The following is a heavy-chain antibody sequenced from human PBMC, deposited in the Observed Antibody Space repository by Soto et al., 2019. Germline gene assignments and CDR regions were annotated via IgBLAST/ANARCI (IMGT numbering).Heavy chain of an antibody. Sequence: EVQLVESGGGLVKPGGSLRLSCAASGFTFSSYSMNWVRQAPGKGLEWVSSISSSSSYIYYADSVKGRFTISRDNAKNSLYLQMNSLRAEDTAVYYCARDEPNYDFWSGQDYWGQGTLVTVS. V-gene: IGHV3-21*01. J-gene: IGHJ4*02. CDR3: ARDEPNYDFWSGQDY. CDR1: GFTFSSYS. CDR2: ISSSSSYI. D-gene: IGHD3-3*01.